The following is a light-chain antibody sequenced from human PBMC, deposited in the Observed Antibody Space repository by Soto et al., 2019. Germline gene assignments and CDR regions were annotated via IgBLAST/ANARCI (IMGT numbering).Light chain of an antibody. CDR2: DVF. V-gene: IGLV2-14*03. CDR3: SSYSTTTTAI. Sequence: QSALTQPASVSGSPGQSITIACTGSSSDIGGHNFVSWYQQHPGKAPRLLIYDVFKRPSGVSSRFSGSKSGNTASLTISGLRAEDEAAYYCSSYSTTTTAIFGGGTKVTVL. CDR1: SSDIGGHNF. J-gene: IGLJ2*01.